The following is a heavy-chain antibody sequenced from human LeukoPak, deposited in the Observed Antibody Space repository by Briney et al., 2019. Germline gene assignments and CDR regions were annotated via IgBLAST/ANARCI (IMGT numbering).Heavy chain of an antibody. V-gene: IGHV4-59*08. J-gene: IGHJ6*02. CDR2: IYYSGST. Sequence: PSETLSLTCTVSGGSISSYYWSWIRQPPGKGLEWIGYIYYSGSTNYNPSLKSRVTISVDTSKNQFSLKLSSVTAADTAVYYCARRRYGMDVWGQGTTVTVSS. CDR1: GGSISSYY. CDR3: ARRRYGMDV.